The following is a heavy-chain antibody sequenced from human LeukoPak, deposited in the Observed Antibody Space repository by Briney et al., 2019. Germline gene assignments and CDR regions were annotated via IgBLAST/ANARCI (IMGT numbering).Heavy chain of an antibody. CDR1: GGSISSSSYY. J-gene: IGHJ4*02. D-gene: IGHD1-26*01. V-gene: IGHV4-39*07. CDR2: IYYSGST. CDR3: ATTTIRLGF. Sequence: SETLSLTCTVSGGSISSSSYYWGWIRQPPGKGLEWIGSIYYSGSTYYNPSLKSRVTISVDTSKNQFSLRLSSVTAADTAVYYCATTTIRLGFWGQGTLVTVSS.